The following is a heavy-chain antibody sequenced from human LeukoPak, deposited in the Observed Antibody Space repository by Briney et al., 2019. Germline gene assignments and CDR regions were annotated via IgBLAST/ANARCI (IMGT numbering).Heavy chain of an antibody. V-gene: IGHV1-18*01. CDR3: ARSLHYYDNSGLFIQY. D-gene: IGHD3-22*01. Sequence: ASVKVSCKASGYTFTRYGFSWVRQAPGQGLEWMGWISSNNGNTKYAQKLQGRVTMTADTTTSTAYMELRSLRSDDTAEYYCARSLHYYDNSGLFIQYWGQGTLVTVSS. J-gene: IGHJ1*01. CDR2: ISSNNGNT. CDR1: GYTFTRYG.